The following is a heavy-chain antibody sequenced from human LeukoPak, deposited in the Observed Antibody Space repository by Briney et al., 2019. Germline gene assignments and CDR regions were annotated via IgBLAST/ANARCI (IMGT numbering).Heavy chain of an antibody. V-gene: IGHV1-2*02. Sequence: ASVKVSCKASGYTFTGYCMHWVRQAPGQGLEWMGWVNPNSGGTNYAQKFQGRVTMTRDTSTSTAYMELSRLRSDDTAVYYCARDRPYYRPRRAMDVWGKGTTVTVSS. J-gene: IGHJ6*03. CDR1: GYTFTGYC. D-gene: IGHD2-8*01. CDR2: VNPNSGGT. CDR3: ARDRPYYRPRRAMDV.